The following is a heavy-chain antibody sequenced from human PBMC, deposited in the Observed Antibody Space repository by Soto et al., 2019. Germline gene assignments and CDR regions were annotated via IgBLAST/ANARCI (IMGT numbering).Heavy chain of an antibody. CDR1: GFTFDDYA. D-gene: IGHD6-19*01. J-gene: IGHJ4*02. V-gene: IGHV3-9*01. CDR3: AKVFAPLSSGWYRAGFDY. CDR2: ISWNSGSI. Sequence: EVQLVESGGGLVQPGRSLRLSCAASGFTFDDYAMHWVRQAPGKGLEWVSGISWNSGSIGYADSVKGRFTISIDNAKNSLYLQMNSLRAEDTALYYCAKVFAPLSSGWYRAGFDYWGQGTLVTVSS.